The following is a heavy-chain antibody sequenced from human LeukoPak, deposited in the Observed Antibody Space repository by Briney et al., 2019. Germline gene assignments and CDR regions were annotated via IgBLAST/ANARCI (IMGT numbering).Heavy chain of an antibody. D-gene: IGHD2-21*02. V-gene: IGHV3-23*01. Sequence: GGSLRLSCAASGFTFQNYAMAWVRQTPGRGLEWVSSINGGGGGTNYAHSVKGRFTVSRDNANDTLYLQMNGLTAADTAFYYCAKVRGVGTHIWLLPWDLWGQGTLVSVSS. CDR3: AKVRGVGTHIWLLPWDL. CDR1: GFTFQNYA. CDR2: INGGGGGT. J-gene: IGHJ1*01.